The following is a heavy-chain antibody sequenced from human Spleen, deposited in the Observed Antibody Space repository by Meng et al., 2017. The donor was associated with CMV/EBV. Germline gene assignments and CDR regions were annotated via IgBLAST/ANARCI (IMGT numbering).Heavy chain of an antibody. J-gene: IGHJ6*02. V-gene: IGHV3-23*03. CDR1: GFSITKFA. Sequence: LSLTCAASGFSITKFAMSWVRQTPGKGLEWVSVIFDDGTNTYYTDSVRGRFTLSIDESKNTLYLQMNSLRAEDRAVYYCAKLTLGYLDVWGHGTTVTVSS. D-gene: IGHD3-22*01. CDR3: AKLTLGYLDV. CDR2: IFDDGTNT.